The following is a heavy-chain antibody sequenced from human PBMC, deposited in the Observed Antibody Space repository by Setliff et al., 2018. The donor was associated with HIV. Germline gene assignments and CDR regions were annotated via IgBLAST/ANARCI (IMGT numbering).Heavy chain of an antibody. Sequence: ASVKVSCKASGYTFTNFGITWVRQVPGQGLEWMGWVNTNNDKTNYAQKSQGRVTMTTDRSTKTAYLDLGGLRPDDTAVYYCARDLYTSGWPNWFDPWGPGTLVTVSS. CDR2: VNTNNDKT. CDR3: ARDLYTSGWPNWFDP. J-gene: IGHJ5*02. D-gene: IGHD6-19*01. V-gene: IGHV1-18*01. CDR1: GYTFTNFG.